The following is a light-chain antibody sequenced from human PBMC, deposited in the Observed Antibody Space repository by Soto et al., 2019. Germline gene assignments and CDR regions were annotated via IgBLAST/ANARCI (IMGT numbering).Light chain of an antibody. J-gene: IGLJ2*01. V-gene: IGLV2-11*01. CDR2: HVR. CDR3: SSYEGMYALI. Sequence: QSVLTQPRSVSGSPGQSVTISCTGTSSDVGSYNFVCWYQQHPSKVPSLINYHVRQRPSGVPKLFSGSWSGNTASLTIWVLQADEEADYCCSSYEGMYALIFGGGTKLTVL. CDR1: SSDVGSYNF.